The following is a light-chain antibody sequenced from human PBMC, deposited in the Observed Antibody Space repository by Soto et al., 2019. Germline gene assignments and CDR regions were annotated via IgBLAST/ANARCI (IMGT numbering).Light chain of an antibody. Sequence: ESVLTQSPGTLSLSPGERATLSCRASQSVSSSYLAWYQHKPGQAPRLLIYGASTRATGIPDRFSGSGSGTDFTLTISRLEPEDFVVYYCQHYGSSPWTFGQGTKVEIK. CDR3: QHYGSSPWT. J-gene: IGKJ1*01. CDR2: GAS. CDR1: QSVSSSY. V-gene: IGKV3-20*01.